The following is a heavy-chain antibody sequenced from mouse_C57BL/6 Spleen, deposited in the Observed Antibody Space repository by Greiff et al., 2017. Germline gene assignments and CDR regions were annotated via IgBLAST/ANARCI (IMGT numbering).Heavy chain of an antibody. CDR3: ARSFDGYSSIAY. V-gene: IGHV1-26*01. D-gene: IGHD2-3*01. CDR1: GYTFTDYY. J-gene: IGHJ3*01. Sequence: EVQLQQSGPELVKPGASVKISCKASGYTFTDYYMNWVKQSHGKSLEWIGDINPNNGGTSYNQKFKGKATLTVDKSSSTAYMELRSLTSEDSAVYYCARSFDGYSSIAYWGQGTLVTVSA. CDR2: INPNNGGT.